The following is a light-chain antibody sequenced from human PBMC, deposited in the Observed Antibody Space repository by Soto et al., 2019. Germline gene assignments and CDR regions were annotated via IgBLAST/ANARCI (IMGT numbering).Light chain of an antibody. CDR2: GAS. Sequence: EIVSTQSPGTLSLSPGERATLSCRASQSVSSSYLAWYQQKPGQAPRLLIYGASSRATGIPDRFSGSGSGTDFTLTISRPEPEDFAVYYCQQYGSSPYTFGQGTKLEIK. CDR1: QSVSSSY. CDR3: QQYGSSPYT. V-gene: IGKV3-20*01. J-gene: IGKJ2*01.